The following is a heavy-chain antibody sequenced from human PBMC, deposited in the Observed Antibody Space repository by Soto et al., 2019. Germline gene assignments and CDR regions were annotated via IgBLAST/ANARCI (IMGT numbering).Heavy chain of an antibody. D-gene: IGHD3-10*01. V-gene: IGHV1-69*13. Sequence: GASVKVSCKASGGTFSSHAISWVRQAPGQGLEWMGGIIPIFGTANYAQKFQGRVTITADESTSTAYMELSSLRSEDTAVYYCASVSDRVLLWFGESVYYGMDVWGQGTTVTVSS. CDR2: IIPIFGTA. J-gene: IGHJ6*02. CDR1: GGTFSSHA. CDR3: ASVSDRVLLWFGESVYYGMDV.